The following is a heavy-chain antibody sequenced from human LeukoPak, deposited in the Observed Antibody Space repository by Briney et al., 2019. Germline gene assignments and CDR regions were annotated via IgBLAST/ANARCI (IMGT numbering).Heavy chain of an antibody. CDR2: ISVYNGDT. V-gene: IGHV1-18*01. J-gene: IGHJ4*02. CDR1: GYTFINYG. Sequence: ASVKVSCKASGYTFINYGISWVRQAPGQGLEWMGWISVYNGDTNYAQKLQGRVTMTTDTSTSTAYMELRSLRSDDTAVYYCARGTMAIPPDYGGQGTLVTVSS. D-gene: IGHD2-21*01. CDR3: ARGTMAIPPDY.